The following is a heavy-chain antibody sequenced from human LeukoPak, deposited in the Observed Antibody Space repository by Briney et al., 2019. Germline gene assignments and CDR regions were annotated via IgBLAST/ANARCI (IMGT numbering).Heavy chain of an antibody. D-gene: IGHD1-26*01. CDR1: GFSFSTYT. Sequence: QPGGSLRLSCAASGFSFSTYTMTWVRQAPGKGLEWVSAISDGGGQTYYADSVKGRFTISRDNSKNTLYLQMNSLRAEDTAVYYCAKDGWGSGTYFYYFDCWGQGTLVTVSS. CDR3: AKDGWGSGTYFYYFDC. V-gene: IGHV3-23*01. CDR2: ISDGGGQT. J-gene: IGHJ4*02.